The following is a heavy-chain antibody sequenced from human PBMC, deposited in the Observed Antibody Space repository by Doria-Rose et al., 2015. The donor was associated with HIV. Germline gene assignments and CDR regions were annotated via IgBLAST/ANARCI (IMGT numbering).Heavy chain of an antibody. CDR2: ISGSGSTI. CDR1: GFIFSFYN. J-gene: IGHJ3*02. Sequence: VQLVQSGGGLVQPGGSLRLSCAASGFIFSFYNMNWVRQAPGKGLEWVSYISGSGSTIYYADSVKGRFTISRDNAKNSLYLQMNSLRAEDTAIYYCARLLKWEYAAFDIWGQGTMVTIT. V-gene: IGHV3-48*01. D-gene: IGHD1-26*01. CDR3: ARLLKWEYAAFDI.